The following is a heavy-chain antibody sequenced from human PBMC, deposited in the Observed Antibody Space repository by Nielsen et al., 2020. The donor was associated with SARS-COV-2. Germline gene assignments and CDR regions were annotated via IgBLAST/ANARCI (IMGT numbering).Heavy chain of an antibody. V-gene: IGHV3-74*03. CDR1: GFTFSNYG. CDR2: INSDGSRT. D-gene: IGHD4-17*01. CDR3: ARDYGDYTDY. Sequence: GESLKISCAGFTFSNYGMNWVRQAPGKGLAWVAHINSDGSRTMYADSVRGRFTISRDNAKNSLYLQMNSLRAEDTAVYYCARDYGDYTDYWGQGTLVTVSS. J-gene: IGHJ4*02.